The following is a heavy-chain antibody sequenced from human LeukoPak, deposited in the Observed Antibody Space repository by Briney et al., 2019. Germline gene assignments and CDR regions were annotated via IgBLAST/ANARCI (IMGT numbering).Heavy chain of an antibody. V-gene: IGHV1-18*01. CDR2: ISAYNGNT. Sequence: ASVKVSCQASGYTFTSYGISWVRQAPGQGLEWMGWISAYNGNTNYAQKLQGRVTMTTDTSTSTAYMELRSLRSDDTAVYYCARDRAYYYDSSGYYDYWGQGTLVTVSS. J-gene: IGHJ4*02. D-gene: IGHD3-22*01. CDR1: GYTFTSYG. CDR3: ARDRAYYYDSSGYYDY.